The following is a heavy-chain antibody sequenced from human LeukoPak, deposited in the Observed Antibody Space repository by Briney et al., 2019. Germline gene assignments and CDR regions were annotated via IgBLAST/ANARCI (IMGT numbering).Heavy chain of an antibody. CDR3: ARDWYYYGSGSDIDY. J-gene: IGHJ4*02. CDR1: GFTYSSYA. D-gene: IGHD3-10*01. V-gene: IGHV3-30-3*01. Sequence: PGGSLRLSCAASGFTYSSYAMHWVRQAPGKGLEWVAVISYDGSNKYYADSVKGRFTISRDNSKNTLYLQMNSLRAEDTAVYYCARDWYYYGSGSDIDYWGQGTLVTVSS. CDR2: ISYDGSNK.